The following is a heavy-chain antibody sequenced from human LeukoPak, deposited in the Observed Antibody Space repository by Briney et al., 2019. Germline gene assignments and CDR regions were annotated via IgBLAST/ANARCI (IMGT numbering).Heavy chain of an antibody. D-gene: IGHD4-17*01. V-gene: IGHV3-53*01. CDR2: IYSGGST. CDR3: ANEIRPNDY. J-gene: IGHJ4*02. Sequence: PGGSLRLSCAASGFSVSSDYMSWVRQAPGKGLEWVSVIYSGGSTYYADSVKGRFTISRDNSKNTLYLQMYSLRAEDTAVYYCANEIRPNDYWGQGTLVTVSS. CDR1: GFSVSSDY.